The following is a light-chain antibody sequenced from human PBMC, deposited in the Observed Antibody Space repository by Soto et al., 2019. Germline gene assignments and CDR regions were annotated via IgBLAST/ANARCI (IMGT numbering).Light chain of an antibody. J-gene: IGKJ5*01. CDR3: QQYDQWPIT. CDR2: GAS. Sequence: EIVLTQSPATLSLSPGERATLSCRASQSLSSNFLAWYQQKPGQAPRTVIYGASIRATGIPDRFSGSGSGTDFSFTVTSLQSEDFAVYYCQQYDQWPITFGQGTRLEIK. CDR1: QSLSSNF. V-gene: IGKV3D-7*01.